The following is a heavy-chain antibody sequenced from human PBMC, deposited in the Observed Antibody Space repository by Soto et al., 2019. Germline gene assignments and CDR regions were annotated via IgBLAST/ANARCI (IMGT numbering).Heavy chain of an antibody. CDR2: IIPIFGTA. V-gene: IGHV1-69*13. J-gene: IGHJ4*02. Sequence: SVKVSCKASGGTFSSYAISWVRQAPGQGLEWMGGIIPIFGTANYAQKFQGRVTITADESASTAYMELSSLRSEDTAVYYCARDGYGESPFYDDWGQGTLVTVSS. CDR3: ARDGYGESPFYDD. D-gene: IGHD4-17*01. CDR1: GGTFSSYA.